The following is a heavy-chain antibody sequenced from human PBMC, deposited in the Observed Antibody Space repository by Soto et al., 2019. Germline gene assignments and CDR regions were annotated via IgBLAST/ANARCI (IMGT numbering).Heavy chain of an antibody. CDR3: ARAYIVVDRYGMDV. CDR1: GFPFSSYA. CDR2: IWYDGSNK. J-gene: IGHJ6*02. V-gene: IGHV3-33*01. Sequence: QVQLVESGGGVVQPGRSLRLSCAASGFPFSSYAMHWVRQAPGKGLAWVAAIWYDGSNKYYADSVKGRFTISRDNSKNTLYLQMNSLRAEDTAVYYCARAYIVVDRYGMDVWGQGTTVTVSS. D-gene: IGHD2-2*01.